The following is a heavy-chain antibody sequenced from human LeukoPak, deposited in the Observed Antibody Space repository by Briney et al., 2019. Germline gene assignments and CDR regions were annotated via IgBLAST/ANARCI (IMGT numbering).Heavy chain of an antibody. J-gene: IGHJ4*02. D-gene: IGHD6-19*01. CDR1: GGSISSYY. V-gene: IGHV4-59*01. CDR3: ARSGSGWYVGEFDY. Sequence: SETLSLTCTVSGGSISSYYWSWIRQPPGKGLEWIGYIYYSGSTNYNPSLKSRVTISVDTSKNQFSLKLSSVTAADTAVYHCARSGSGWYVGEFDYWGQGTLVTVSS. CDR2: IYYSGST.